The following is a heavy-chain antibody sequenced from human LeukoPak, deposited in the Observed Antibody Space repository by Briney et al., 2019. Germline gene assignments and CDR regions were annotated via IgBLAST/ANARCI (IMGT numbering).Heavy chain of an antibody. J-gene: IGHJ5*02. D-gene: IGHD1-1*01. CDR1: GSSLISYY. Sequence: PSETLSLTCTVSGSSLISYYWSWIRQPAGKGLEWIGRVYSSGATDYNPSLKSRVTMSVDTSNNHFSLTLFSVTAADTAIYYCARDEGGSTRPPPAYNWFDPWGQGILVTVSS. CDR3: ARDEGGSTRPPPAYNWFDP. V-gene: IGHV4-4*07. CDR2: VYSSGAT.